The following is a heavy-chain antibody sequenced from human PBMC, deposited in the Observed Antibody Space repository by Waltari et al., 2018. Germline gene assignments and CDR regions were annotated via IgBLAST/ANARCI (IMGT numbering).Heavy chain of an antibody. Sequence: QLLESGGRLVQPGGSLRLSCVASGFTFSRYAMSWARQAPGKGLEWLSVIIDSGDSTIYTDSVKGRFTNYCDNSKNLVYLQMNSLRVEDTAVYYCAKGDWLDDWGQGTLVTVSP. CDR1: GFTFSRYA. CDR2: IIDSGDST. J-gene: IGHJ4*02. V-gene: IGHV3-23*01. D-gene: IGHD2-21*01. CDR3: AKGDWLDD.